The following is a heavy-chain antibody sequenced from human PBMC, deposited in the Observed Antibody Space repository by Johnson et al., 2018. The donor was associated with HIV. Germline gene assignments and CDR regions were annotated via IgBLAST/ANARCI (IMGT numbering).Heavy chain of an antibody. J-gene: IGHJ3*02. Sequence: VQLVESGGGVVRPGGSLRLSCAASGFNFDDYGMSWVRQAPGKGLEWVSGINWNGGSTGYADSVKGRFTISRDNSKNTLYLQMNSLRAEDTAVYYCASAEIAAAATGHDAFDIWGQGTMVTVSS. CDR1: GFNFDDYG. V-gene: IGHV3-20*04. CDR3: ASAEIAAAATGHDAFDI. CDR2: INWNGGST. D-gene: IGHD6-13*01.